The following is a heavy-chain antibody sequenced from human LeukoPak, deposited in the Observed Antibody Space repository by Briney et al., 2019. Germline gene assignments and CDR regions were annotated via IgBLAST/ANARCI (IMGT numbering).Heavy chain of an antibody. J-gene: IGHJ4*02. V-gene: IGHV3-13*04. CDR3: ARGGWTDSSSHDY. Sequence: GGSLRLSCAASGFTFSSYDIHWVRQASGKGLEWVSGIGTVGDTYYPGSVKGRFTISREDAKNSLYLQMNSVRAEDTAVYYCARGGWTDSSSHDYWGQGTLVTVSS. CDR1: GFTFSSYD. CDR2: IGTVGDT. D-gene: IGHD6-13*01.